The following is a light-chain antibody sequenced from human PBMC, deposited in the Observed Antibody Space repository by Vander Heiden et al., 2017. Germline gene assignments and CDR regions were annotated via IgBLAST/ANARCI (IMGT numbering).Light chain of an antibody. V-gene: IGKV1-33*01. CDR3: QQYDNLT. J-gene: IGKJ4*01. Sequence: DIQMTQSPSSLSASVGDRVTITCQASQDISNYLNWYQQKPGKAPKLLIYDASNVETGVQSRFSGSGAGTDFTFTISSLQTEDIETYYCQQYDNLTFGGGTKVEIK. CDR1: QDISNY. CDR2: DAS.